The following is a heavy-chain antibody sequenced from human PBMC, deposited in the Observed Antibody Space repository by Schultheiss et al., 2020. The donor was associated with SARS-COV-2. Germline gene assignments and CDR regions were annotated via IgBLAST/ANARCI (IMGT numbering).Heavy chain of an antibody. D-gene: IGHD3-22*01. V-gene: IGHV4-34*01. CDR3: ARGYDSSGYYFDP. Sequence: SETLSLTCAVYGTSFSGYYWSWIRQPPGKGLEWIGEINHSGSTNYNPSLKSRVTISGDTSKNQFSLKLSSVTAADTAVYYCARGYDSSGYYFDPWGQGTLVTVSS. CDR2: INHSGST. CDR1: GTSFSGYY. J-gene: IGHJ5*02.